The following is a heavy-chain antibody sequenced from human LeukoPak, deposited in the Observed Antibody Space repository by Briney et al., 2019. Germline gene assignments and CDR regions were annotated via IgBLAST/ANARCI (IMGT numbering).Heavy chain of an antibody. D-gene: IGHD2-15*01. Sequence: GGSLRLSCAASGFTFSSYAMHWVRQAPGKGLEWVAVISYDGSNKYYADSVKGRFTISRDNSKNTLYLQMNSLRAEDTAVYYCARVRPGGGGMLPMDAWGQGTTVTVSS. CDR2: ISYDGSNK. CDR1: GFTFSSYA. V-gene: IGHV3-30-3*01. CDR3: ARVRPGGGGMLPMDA. J-gene: IGHJ6*02.